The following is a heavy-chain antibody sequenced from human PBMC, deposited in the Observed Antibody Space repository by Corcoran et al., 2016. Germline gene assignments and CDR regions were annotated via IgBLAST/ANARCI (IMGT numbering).Heavy chain of an antibody. CDR2: IYWDDDK. CDR1: GFSLSTSGVG. D-gene: IGHD3-10*01. Sequence: QITLKESGPTLVKPTQTLTLTCTFSGFSLSTSGVGVGWIRQPPGKALEWLALIYWDDDKRYSPSLKSRLTITKDTSKNQVVLTMTNMDPVDTATYYCAHRRMVRGVKGNWFDPWGQGTLVTVSS. V-gene: IGHV2-5*02. J-gene: IGHJ5*02. CDR3: AHRRMVRGVKGNWFDP.